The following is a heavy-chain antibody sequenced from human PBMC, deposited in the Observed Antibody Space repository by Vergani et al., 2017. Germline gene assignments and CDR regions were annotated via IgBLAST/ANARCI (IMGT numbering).Heavy chain of an antibody. CDR3: ARDWSIAAAGSAFDF. D-gene: IGHD6-13*01. Sequence: EVQLVESGGGLVQPGGSLRLSCAASGFTFSSYSMNWVRQAPGKGLEWVSYISSSSSTIYYADSVKGRFTISRDNAKNSLYLQMNSLRAEDTAVYYCARDWSIAAAGSAFDFWGQGTMVTVSS. V-gene: IGHV3-48*01. CDR1: GFTFSSYS. J-gene: IGHJ3*01. CDR2: ISSSSSTI.